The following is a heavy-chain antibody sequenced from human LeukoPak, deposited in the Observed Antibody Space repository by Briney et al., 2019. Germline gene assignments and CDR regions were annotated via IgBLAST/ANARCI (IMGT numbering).Heavy chain of an antibody. Sequence: SVKVSCKASGGTFSSYAISWVRQAPGQGLEWMGRIIPIFDMTNYARKIQGRVTITADTSTSTAYMELSSLRSEDTAVYYCTTVTYYDILTGPHYFDYWGQGTLVTVSS. CDR2: IIPIFDMT. J-gene: IGHJ4*02. D-gene: IGHD3-9*01. CDR1: GGTFSSYA. CDR3: TTVTYYDILTGPHYFDY. V-gene: IGHV1-69*04.